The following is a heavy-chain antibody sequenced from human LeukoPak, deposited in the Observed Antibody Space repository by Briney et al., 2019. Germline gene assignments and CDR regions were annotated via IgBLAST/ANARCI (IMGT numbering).Heavy chain of an antibody. D-gene: IGHD1-1*01. CDR1: GDSVSSPSHH. J-gene: IGHJ4*02. CDR3: TREFTSTSGD. Sequence: PSENLSLTCTVSGDSVSSPSHHWAWIRQPPGKGLEWIASIYYTGNTYYNPSLKSRLSISIDASKNYFSLKLTTVTAADTAVYFCTREFTSTSGDWGQGTLVTVSS. CDR2: IYYTGNT. V-gene: IGHV4-39*02.